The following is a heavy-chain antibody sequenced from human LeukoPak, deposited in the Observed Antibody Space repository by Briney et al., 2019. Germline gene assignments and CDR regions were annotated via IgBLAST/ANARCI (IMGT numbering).Heavy chain of an antibody. J-gene: IGHJ4*02. D-gene: IGHD5-12*01. CDR1: GYTFTGYY. CDR2: INPISGVT. Sequence: ASVKVSCRASGYTFTGYYIHWVRQAPGQGLEWMGWINPISGVTNFAQNFLGRVSMSRDTSIRTAYLDMYSLTFDDTAVFYCARGGYSGFDPFDYWGQGTLVTVSS. CDR3: ARGGYSGFDPFDY. V-gene: IGHV1-2*02.